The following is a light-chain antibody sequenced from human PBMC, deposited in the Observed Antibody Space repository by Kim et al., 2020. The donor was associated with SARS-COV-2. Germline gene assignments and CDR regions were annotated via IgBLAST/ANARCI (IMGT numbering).Light chain of an antibody. V-gene: IGKV1D-12*01. CDR3: QQTHSFPLT. CDR2: EAS. Sequence: ASGGDRVTSTCRASQDISSWLGWYQQKPGKAPKVLIYEASNLQSGVPSRFSGSGSGTDFTLTINSLQPEDFATYYCQQTHSFPLTFGGGTKVDIK. J-gene: IGKJ4*01. CDR1: QDISSW.